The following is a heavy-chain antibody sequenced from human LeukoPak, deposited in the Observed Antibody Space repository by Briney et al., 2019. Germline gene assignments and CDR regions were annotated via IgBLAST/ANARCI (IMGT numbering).Heavy chain of an antibody. D-gene: IGHD4-23*01. CDR3: ASRTEGGYGGKRRNQFDY. Sequence: ASVKVSCKASGGTFSSYAISWVRQAPGQGLEWMGGIIPILGTANYAQKFQGRVTITADESTSTAYMELSSLRSEDTAVYYCASRTEGGYGGKRRNQFDYWGQGTLVTVSS. CDR2: IIPILGTA. J-gene: IGHJ4*02. CDR1: GGTFSSYA. V-gene: IGHV1-69*13.